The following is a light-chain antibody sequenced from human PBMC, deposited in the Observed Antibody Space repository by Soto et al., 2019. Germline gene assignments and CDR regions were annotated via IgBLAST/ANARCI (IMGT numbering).Light chain of an antibody. J-gene: IGLJ2*01. CDR2: LNSDGSH. Sequence: QSVLTQSPSASASLGASVKLTCTLSSGHSSYAIAWHQQQPEKGPRYLMKLNSDGSHSKGDGIPDRFSGSSSGAERYLTISSLQSEDEADYYCQTWGPVFGGGTKLTVL. CDR1: SGHSSYA. V-gene: IGLV4-69*01. CDR3: QTWGPV.